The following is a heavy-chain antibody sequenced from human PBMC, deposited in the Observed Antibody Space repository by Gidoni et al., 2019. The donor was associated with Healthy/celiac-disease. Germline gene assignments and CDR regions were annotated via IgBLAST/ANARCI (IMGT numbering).Heavy chain of an antibody. D-gene: IGHD2-15*01. V-gene: IGHV3-23*01. CDR3: AKGWGWVAATDYFDY. J-gene: IGHJ4*02. Sequence: VQLLESGGGLVQPGGSLRLSCAASGFTFSSYAMSWLRQAPGKGLEWVSAISGSGGSTYYADSVKGRFTISRDNSKNTLYLQRNSLRAEDTGVYYCAKGWGWVAATDYFDYWGQGTLVTVSS. CDR2: ISGSGGST. CDR1: GFTFSSYA.